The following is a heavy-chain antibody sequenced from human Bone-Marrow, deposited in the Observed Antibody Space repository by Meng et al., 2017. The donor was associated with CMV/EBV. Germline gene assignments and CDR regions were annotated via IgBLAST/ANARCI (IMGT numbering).Heavy chain of an antibody. V-gene: IGHV1-8*01. CDR2: MNPNSGNT. J-gene: IGHJ6*02. CDR1: GYTFINYD. D-gene: IGHD3-3*01. Sequence: ASVKVSCKASGYTFINYDINWVRQATGQGLEWIGWMNPNSGNTGYAQMFQGRVTMTRNTAIGTAYMELSSLTSEDTAVYYCAKGGRDFPQDYGMDVWGQGTTVTVSS. CDR3: AKGGRDFPQDYGMDV.